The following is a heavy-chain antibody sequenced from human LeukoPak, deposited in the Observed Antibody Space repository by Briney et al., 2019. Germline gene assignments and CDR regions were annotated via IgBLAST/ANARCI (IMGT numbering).Heavy chain of an antibody. V-gene: IGHV3-11*01. CDR3: ARALNDY. CDR2: INTGGTTV. J-gene: IGHJ4*02. Sequence: GGSLRLSCAASGFTFSDYYMNWIRQAPGKGLEWISYINTGGTTVYYADSVKGRFTISRDDAKNSLFLQMNSPRVDDTAAYYCARALNDYWGQGTLVSVSS. CDR1: GFTFSDYY.